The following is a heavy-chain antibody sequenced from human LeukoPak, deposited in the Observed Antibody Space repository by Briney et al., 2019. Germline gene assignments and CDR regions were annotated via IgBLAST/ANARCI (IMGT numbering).Heavy chain of an antibody. Sequence: SETLSLTCTVSGGSISSYYWSWIRQPPGKGLEWIGYIYYSGSTNYNPSLKGRVTISVDTSKNQFSLKLSSVTAADTAVYYCARDLYSYMDVWGKGTTVTISS. D-gene: IGHD2-21*01. CDR1: GGSISSYY. V-gene: IGHV4-59*01. J-gene: IGHJ6*04. CDR3: ARDLYSYMDV. CDR2: IYYSGST.